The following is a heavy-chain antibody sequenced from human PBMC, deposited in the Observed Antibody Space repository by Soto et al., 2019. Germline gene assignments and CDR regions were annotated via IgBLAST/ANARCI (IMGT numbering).Heavy chain of an antibody. CDR2: ISSNGVGT. CDR3: ARRARPDFYYMDV. CDR1: GFTLSGYP. J-gene: IGHJ6*03. D-gene: IGHD6-6*01. Sequence: EVQLAESGGGLAQPGGSLRLSCAASGFTLSGYPMDWVRQAPGKGLEYVSSISSNGVGTYYANPVQGRFTISRDNSKNTVYLQMGSLRPEDMAVYYCARRARPDFYYMDVWGKGTTVTVS. V-gene: IGHV3-64*01.